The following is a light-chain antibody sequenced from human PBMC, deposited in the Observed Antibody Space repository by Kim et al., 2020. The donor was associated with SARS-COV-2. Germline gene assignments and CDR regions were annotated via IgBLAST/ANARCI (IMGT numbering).Light chain of an antibody. J-gene: IGLJ3*02. CDR3: ASYAGSGNWV. V-gene: IGLV2-8*01. Sequence: GQSVTISCTGTSSDVGGYNHVSWYQQHPGKAPKLMIYEVSQRPSGVPDRFSASKSGNTASLTVAGLQAEDEADYYCASYAGSGNWVFGGGTKLTVL. CDR1: SSDVGGYNH. CDR2: EVS.